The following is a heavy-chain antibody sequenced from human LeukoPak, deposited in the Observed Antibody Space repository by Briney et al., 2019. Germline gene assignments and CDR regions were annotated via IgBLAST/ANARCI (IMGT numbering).Heavy chain of an antibody. J-gene: IGHJ4*02. CDR1: GGSFSGYY. Sequence: SETLSPTCAVYGGSFSGYYWSWIRQPPGKGLEWIGEINHSGSTNYNPSLKSRVTISVDTSKNQFSLKLSSVTAADTAVYYCARAPLWFGESHFDYWGQGTLVTVSS. V-gene: IGHV4-34*01. CDR3: ARAPLWFGESHFDY. D-gene: IGHD3-10*01. CDR2: INHSGST.